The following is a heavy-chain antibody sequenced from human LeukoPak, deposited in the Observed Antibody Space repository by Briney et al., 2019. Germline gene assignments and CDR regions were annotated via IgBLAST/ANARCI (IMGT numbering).Heavy chain of an antibody. J-gene: IGHJ6*03. CDR1: GGSISSYY. CDR3: AREDYNSYYMDV. V-gene: IGHV4-59*01. CDR2: IYYSGTT. Sequence: PSETLSLTCTFSGGSISSYYWSWIRQPPGKGLEWIGYIYYSGTTNYNPSLKSRVTISVDTSKNQFSLKLSSVTAADTAVYYCAREDYNSYYMDVWGKGTTVTVSS.